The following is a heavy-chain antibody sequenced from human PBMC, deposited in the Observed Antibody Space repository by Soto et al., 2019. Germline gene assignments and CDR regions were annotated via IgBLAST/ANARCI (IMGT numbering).Heavy chain of an antibody. D-gene: IGHD3-10*01. CDR1: GGSMRSYY. J-gene: IGHJ6*02. V-gene: IGHV4-59*01. CDR3: ARGGIYYVSGPCVYYHYGMDV. Sequence: PSETLSLTSSVSGGSMRSYYWSWIRQAPGKGLEWIGCTYYSGSTSYNPSLKSRVTISVDTSTNQFFLKLNSVTAADTAVYYCARGGIYYVSGPCVYYHYGMDVWGQGTTGTVCS. CDR2: TYYSGST.